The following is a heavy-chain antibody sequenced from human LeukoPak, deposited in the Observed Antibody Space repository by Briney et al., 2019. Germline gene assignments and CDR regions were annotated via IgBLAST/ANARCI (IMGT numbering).Heavy chain of an antibody. V-gene: IGHV3-21*01. CDR1: GFTFSSNS. D-gene: IGHD6-13*01. CDR3: ARDWGAYSSSWYDNWFDP. CDR2: ISSSSSYV. Sequence: PGDSLKLSCAASGFTFSSNSMNWVRQAPGKGREWVSSISSSSSYVYYADSVNGRFTISRDNAKNSLYLQMNSLRAEYTAVYYCARDWGAYSSSWYDNWFDPWGQGTLVTVSS. J-gene: IGHJ5*02.